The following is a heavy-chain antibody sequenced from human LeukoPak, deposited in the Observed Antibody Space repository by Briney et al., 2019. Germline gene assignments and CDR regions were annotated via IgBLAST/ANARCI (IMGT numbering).Heavy chain of an antibody. J-gene: IGHJ4*02. CDR2: IIPIFGTA. Sequence: GSSVKVSCKASGGTFSSYAISWVRQAPGQGLEWMGGIIPIFGTANYAQKFQGRVTITADESTSTAYMELSSLRSEDTAVYYCAREWEYQLLVMFYWGQGTLVTVSS. CDR1: GGTFSSYA. V-gene: IGHV1-69*01. D-gene: IGHD2-2*01. CDR3: AREWEYQLLVMFY.